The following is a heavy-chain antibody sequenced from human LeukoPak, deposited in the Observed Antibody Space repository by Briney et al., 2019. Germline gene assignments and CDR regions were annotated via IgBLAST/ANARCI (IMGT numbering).Heavy chain of an antibody. D-gene: IGHD3-9*01. CDR2: IIPIFGTT. CDR1: GGTFSSYG. Sequence: SSVKVSCKASGGTFSSYGISLVRQAPGQGLEWMGGIIPIFGTTSYAQKFQGRVTITADKSTNTAYMELSSLSSEDTAVYYCARSAANYDILTGRGAFDIWGQGTMVTVSS. J-gene: IGHJ3*02. CDR3: ARSAANYDILTGRGAFDI. V-gene: IGHV1-69*06.